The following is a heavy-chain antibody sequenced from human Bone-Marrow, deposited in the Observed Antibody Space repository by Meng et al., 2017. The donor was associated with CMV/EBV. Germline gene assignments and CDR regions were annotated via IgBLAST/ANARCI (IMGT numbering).Heavy chain of an antibody. Sequence: VQLQVPGHVLVLASETRSLTCTVSGGSISSYYWSGLRQPAGKGLEWIGRIYTSGSTNYNPSLKSRVTMSVDTSKNQFSLKLSSVTAAGTAVYYCARLGWELPYFDYWGQGTLVTVSS. CDR2: IYTSGST. D-gene: IGHD1-26*01. CDR3: ARLGWELPYFDY. J-gene: IGHJ4*02. V-gene: IGHV4-4*07. CDR1: GGSISSYY.